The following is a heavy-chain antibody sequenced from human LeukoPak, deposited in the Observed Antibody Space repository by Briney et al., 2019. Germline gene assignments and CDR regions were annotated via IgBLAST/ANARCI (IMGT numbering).Heavy chain of an antibody. Sequence: GSLRLSCAASGFTFSYYWMHWVRQAPGKGLVWVSRINSEGTSTSFADSVKGRFTISRDNAKNSLYLQMYSLRAEDTAVYYCARDSPGYCSGGSCYSPFDYWGQGTLVTVSS. V-gene: IGHV3-74*01. CDR1: GFTFSYYW. CDR3: ARDSPGYCSGGSCYSPFDY. CDR2: INSEGTST. D-gene: IGHD2-15*01. J-gene: IGHJ4*02.